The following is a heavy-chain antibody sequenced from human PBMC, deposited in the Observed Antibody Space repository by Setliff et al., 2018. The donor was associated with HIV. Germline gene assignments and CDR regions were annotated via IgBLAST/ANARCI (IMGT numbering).Heavy chain of an antibody. D-gene: IGHD1-26*01. CDR2: SFYSGTR. CDR3: VRHSGSYPPLF. CDR1: GYSISSGYY. Sequence: SETLSRTCGVSGYSISSGYYWGWIRQPPGKGLQWIGSSFYSGTRYYNPSLKSRVTMSLDKSKNQFSLKLSSVTAADTAVYFCVRHSGSYPPLFWGQGTLVTVSS. J-gene: IGHJ4*02. V-gene: IGHV4-38-2*01.